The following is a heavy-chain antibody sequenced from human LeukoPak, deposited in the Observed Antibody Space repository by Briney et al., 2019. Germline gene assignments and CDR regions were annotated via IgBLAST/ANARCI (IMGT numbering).Heavy chain of an antibody. D-gene: IGHD2-2*01. V-gene: IGHV3-23*01. CDR2: IRGSGDTT. Sequence: AGGSLRLSCAAPGITFSSSAVSWVRQAPGKGLEWVSDIRGSGDTTYYADSVKGRFTISRDNAKNSLYLQMNSLRAEDTAVYYCARSLGDIVVVPAATNLDYWGQGTLVTVSS. CDR1: GITFSSSA. J-gene: IGHJ4*02. CDR3: ARSLGDIVVVPAATNLDY.